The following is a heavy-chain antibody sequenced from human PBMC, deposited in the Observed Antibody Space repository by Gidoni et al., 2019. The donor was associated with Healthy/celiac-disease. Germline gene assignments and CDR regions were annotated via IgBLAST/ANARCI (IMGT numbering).Heavy chain of an antibody. CDR1: GASISSRSYF. D-gene: IGHD4-4*01. CDR3: ANSAVHDYTLDY. J-gene: IGHJ4*02. CDR2: IYYSGST. Sequence: LQLQESGPGLVKASETLSLTCTLSGASISSRSYFWGWIRQPPGKGLEWIGTIYYSGSTYYNPSLKSRVRISVDTSKNQFSLRLSSVTAADTAVYYCANSAVHDYTLDYWGQGTLVTVSS. V-gene: IGHV4-39*01.